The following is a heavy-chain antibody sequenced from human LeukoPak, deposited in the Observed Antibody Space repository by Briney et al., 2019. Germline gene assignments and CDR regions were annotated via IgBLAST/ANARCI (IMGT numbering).Heavy chain of an antibody. J-gene: IGHJ4*02. CDR3: ARGYDSSGWYRFLDY. Sequence: SETLSLTCAVYGGSFSGYYWSWIRQPPGKGLEWIGEINHSGNTDYNPSLKSRVTISVDTSKNQFSLKLSSVTAADTAVYCCARGYDSSGWYRFLDYWGQGTLVTVSS. CDR1: GGSFSGYY. CDR2: INHSGNT. D-gene: IGHD6-19*01. V-gene: IGHV4-34*01.